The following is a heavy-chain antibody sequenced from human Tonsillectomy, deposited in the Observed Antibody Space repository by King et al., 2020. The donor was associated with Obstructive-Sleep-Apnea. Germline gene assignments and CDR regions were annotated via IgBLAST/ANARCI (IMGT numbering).Heavy chain of an antibody. Sequence: VQLVESGGGVVQPGRSLRLSLAVSGFTFSDYSLHWVRQVPGQGLDWGAINTYVGKVKDFSGSVKGRFAISRDKFKSTLYLEMNSLRPEDTAVYFCAKDMYYFGSARGADYFFDAWGQGTLVTVSS. J-gene: IGHJ4*02. CDR3: AKDMYYFGSARGADYFFDA. CDR2: NTYVGKVK. D-gene: IGHD3-10*01. CDR1: GFTFSDYS. V-gene: IGHV3-30*18.